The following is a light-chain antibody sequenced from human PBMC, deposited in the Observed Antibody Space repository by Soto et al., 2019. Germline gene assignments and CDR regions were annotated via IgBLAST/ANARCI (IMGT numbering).Light chain of an antibody. CDR3: SSYAGSTPVV. CDR2: EVS. V-gene: IGLV2-8*01. CDR1: SSDVGGYNY. J-gene: IGLJ2*01. Sequence: QSALTQPPSASGSPGQSVTISCTGTSSDVGGYNYVSRYQQHPGKAPKLMIYEVSKRPSGVPDRFSGSKSGNTASLTVSGLQAEDEADYYCSSYAGSTPVVFGGGTKLTVL.